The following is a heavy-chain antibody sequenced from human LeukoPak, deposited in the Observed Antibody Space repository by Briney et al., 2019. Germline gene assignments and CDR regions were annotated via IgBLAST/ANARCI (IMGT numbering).Heavy chain of an antibody. V-gene: IGHV2-70*04. CDR2: IVRDDDK. J-gene: IGHJ3*02. D-gene: IGHD3-22*01. CDR3: ARDHYDSSGDGAFDI. CDR1: GFSLSTSGMR. Sequence: SGPTLVNPAQTLTLTCTFSGFSLSTSGMRVSWIRHPPGKALEWLARIVRDDDKFYSTSLKTRLIISKDTSKNQVVLTMTNMDPEDTATYYCARDHYDSSGDGAFDIWGQGTMVTVSS.